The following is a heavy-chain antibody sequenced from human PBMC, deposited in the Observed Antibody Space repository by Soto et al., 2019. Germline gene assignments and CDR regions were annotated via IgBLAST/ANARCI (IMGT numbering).Heavy chain of an antibody. CDR3: ARAYCSGGSCWASSNCFEP. V-gene: IGHV6-1*01. CDR2: TYYSSNLYN. J-gene: IGHJ5*02. CDR1: GKSVSSNSAA. D-gene: IGHD2-15*01. Sequence: YSLSLXGGMSGKSVSSNSAASNFIKKSPSRGLYWLGMTYYSSNLYNYYAVSVKSRITINPYTSKNQFSLQLNSVTPEDTAVYYCARAYCSGGSCWASSNCFEPWGHGTLVTVSS.